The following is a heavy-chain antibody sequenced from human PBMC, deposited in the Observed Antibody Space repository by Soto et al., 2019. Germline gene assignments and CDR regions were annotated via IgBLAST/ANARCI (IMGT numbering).Heavy chain of an antibody. D-gene: IGHD3-10*01. V-gene: IGHV3-23*01. CDR1: GFTFSSYA. CDR3: AKDYAEGLFTMVRGVIQPFDY. Sequence: GGSLRLSCAASGFTFSSYAMSWVRQAPGKGLEWVSAISGSGGSTYYADSVKGRFTISRDNSKNTLYLQMNSLRAEDTAVYYCAKDYAEGLFTMVRGVIQPFDYWGQGTLVTVSS. CDR2: ISGSGGST. J-gene: IGHJ4*02.